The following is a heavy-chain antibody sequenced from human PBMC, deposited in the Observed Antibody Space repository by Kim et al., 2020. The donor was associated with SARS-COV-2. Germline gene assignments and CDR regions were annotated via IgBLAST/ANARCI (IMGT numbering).Heavy chain of an antibody. J-gene: IGHJ4*02. CDR2: IYYSGST. D-gene: IGHD3-3*01. CDR1: GGSISSGDYY. CDR3: ARARATSITIFGVVIVRNFDY. Sequence: SETLSLTCTVSGGSISSGDYYWSWIRQPPGKGLEWIGYIYYSGSTYYNPSLKSRVTISVDPSKNQFSLKLGSVTAADTAVYYCARARATSITIFGVVIVRNFDYWGQGTLFSVSS. V-gene: IGHV4-30-4*01.